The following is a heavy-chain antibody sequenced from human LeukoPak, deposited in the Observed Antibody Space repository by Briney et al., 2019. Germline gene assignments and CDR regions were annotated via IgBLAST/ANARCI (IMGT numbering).Heavy chain of an antibody. D-gene: IGHD1-26*01. CDR2: ISYDGSNK. CDR1: GFTFSSYA. V-gene: IGHV3-30-3*01. Sequence: GGSLRLSCAASGFTFSSYAMHWVRQAPGKGLEWVAVISYDGSNKYYADSVKGRFTISRDNSKNTLYLQMNSLRAEDTAVYYCVRVGDRDSGSYYYYLDQWGQGTLVTVSS. CDR3: VRVGDRDSGSYYYYLDQ. J-gene: IGHJ4*02.